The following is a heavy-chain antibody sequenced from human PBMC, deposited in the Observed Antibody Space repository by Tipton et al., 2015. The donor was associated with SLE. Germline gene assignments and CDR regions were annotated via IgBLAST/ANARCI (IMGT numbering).Heavy chain of an antibody. CDR3: ARGGVGGYADFDH. D-gene: IGHD5-12*01. CDR2: IWHGGST. CDR1: GYSVSSTYH. J-gene: IGHJ4*01. V-gene: IGHV4-38-2*02. Sequence: TLSLTCTVSGYSVSSTYHWGWIRQPPGKGLEWIGRIWHGGSTYYNPSLKSRVTISVDTSKNNFSLQLSSVTAADTAVYYCARGGVGGYADFDHWGHGSLVTVAS.